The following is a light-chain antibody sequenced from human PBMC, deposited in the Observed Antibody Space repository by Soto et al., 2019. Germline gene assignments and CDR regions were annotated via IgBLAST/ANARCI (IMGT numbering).Light chain of an antibody. CDR1: QSVSSN. CDR2: DAS. J-gene: IGKJ1*01. CDR3: QQYNNWPQT. Sequence: EIVTTQSPATLSVSPGERATLPCRASQSVSSNLAWYQQKPGQAPRLLIYDASTRATGIPARFSGSGSGTEFTLTISSLQSEDFAVYYCQQYNNWPQTFGQGTKVDIK. V-gene: IGKV3-15*01.